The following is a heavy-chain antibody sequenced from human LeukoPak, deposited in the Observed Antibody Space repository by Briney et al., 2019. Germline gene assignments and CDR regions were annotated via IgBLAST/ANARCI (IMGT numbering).Heavy chain of an antibody. J-gene: IGHJ5*01. V-gene: IGHV3-7*01. CDR1: GFTFSNYL. D-gene: IGHD5-12*01. CDR2: IKQDGSET. CDR3: ASYRTVAKTNWFDS. Sequence: GGSLRLSCTASGFTFSNYLMSGVRQAPGKGLEWVANIKQDGSETFYVDSVKGRFTISRDNAKNSLYLQMNSLRAEDTAVYYCASYRTVAKTNWFDSWGQGTLVTVSS.